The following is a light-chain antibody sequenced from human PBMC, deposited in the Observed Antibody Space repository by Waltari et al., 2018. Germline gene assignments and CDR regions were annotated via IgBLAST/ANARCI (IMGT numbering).Light chain of an antibody. V-gene: IGKV4-1*01. CDR1: QSVLYSSNNKNY. J-gene: IGKJ1*01. CDR3: QQYYSSPPA. CDR2: WAS. Sequence: DIVMTQSPDSLAVSLGERVTINCKSSQSVLYSSNNKNYLAWYQQKPGQPPKLLIYWASTRESGVPDRFSGSGSGTDFTLTISSLQAEDVAAYYCQQYYSSPPAFAQGTKVEIK.